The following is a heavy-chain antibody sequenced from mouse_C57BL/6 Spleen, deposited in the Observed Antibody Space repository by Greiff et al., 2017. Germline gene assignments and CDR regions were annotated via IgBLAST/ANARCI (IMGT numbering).Heavy chain of an antibody. CDR2: ISYDGSN. V-gene: IGHV3-6*01. CDR3: ARREGLGRADY. D-gene: IGHD4-1*01. Sequence: EVQVVESGPGLVKPSQSLSLTCSVTGYSITSGYYWNWIRQFPGNKLEWMGYISYDGSNNYNPSLKNRISITRDTSKNQFFLKLNSVTTEDTATYYCARREGLGRADYWGQGTTLTVSS. CDR1: GYSITSGYY. J-gene: IGHJ2*01.